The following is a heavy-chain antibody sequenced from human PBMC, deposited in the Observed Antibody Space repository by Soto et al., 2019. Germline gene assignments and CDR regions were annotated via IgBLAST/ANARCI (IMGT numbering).Heavy chain of an antibody. Sequence: VGSLRLSCSASGFTFSNYRMHWVRHSPGKGLEYVSAISSNGGSTYYADSVKGRFTISRDNSKNTLYLQMSSLRAEDTAVYYCVKSKWFGDVMGYYYGMDVWGQGTTVTVSS. D-gene: IGHD3-10*01. CDR1: GFTFSNYR. J-gene: IGHJ6*02. CDR3: VKSKWFGDVMGYYYGMDV. CDR2: ISSNGGST. V-gene: IGHV3-64D*06.